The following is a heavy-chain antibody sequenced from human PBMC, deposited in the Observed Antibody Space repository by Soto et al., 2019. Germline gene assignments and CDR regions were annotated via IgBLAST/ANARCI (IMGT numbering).Heavy chain of an antibody. CDR1: GYTFTSYG. J-gene: IGHJ4*02. CDR3: ARDRTLGYCSGGSCYRSDY. V-gene: IGHV1-18*01. CDR2: ISAYNGNT. D-gene: IGHD2-15*01. Sequence: ASVKVSCKASGYTFTSYGISWVRQAPGQGLEWMGWISAYNGNTNYAQKLQGRVTMTTDTSTSTAYMELRSLRSDDTAVYYCARDRTLGYCSGGSCYRSDYWGQGTLVTSPQ.